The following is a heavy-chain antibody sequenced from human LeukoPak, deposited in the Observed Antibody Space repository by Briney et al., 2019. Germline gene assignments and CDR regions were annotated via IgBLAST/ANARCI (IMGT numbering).Heavy chain of an antibody. V-gene: IGHV3-74*01. CDR2: INSDGSGT. CDR1: GFTFSSYW. J-gene: IGHJ4*02. Sequence: PGGSLRLSCAASGFTFSSYWMHWVRQAPGKGLVWVSGINSDGSGTTYADSVKGRFTISRDNAKNTLYLQMNSLRAEDTAMYYCARIAVVGGTNYWGQGTLVTVSS. D-gene: IGHD1-26*01. CDR3: ARIAVVGGTNY.